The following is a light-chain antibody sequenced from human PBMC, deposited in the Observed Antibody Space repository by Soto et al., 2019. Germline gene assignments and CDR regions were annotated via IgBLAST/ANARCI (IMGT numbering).Light chain of an antibody. V-gene: IGKV3-20*01. Sequence: EIVLTQSPGTLSLSPGERATLSCRASQSVSSSYLAWYQQKPGQAPRLLIYGASSRAAGIPDRFSGSGSGTDCTLTISRLEPEDFALYYCQQYGTSPLTFGGGTKVEIK. J-gene: IGKJ4*01. CDR3: QQYGTSPLT. CDR2: GAS. CDR1: QSVSSSY.